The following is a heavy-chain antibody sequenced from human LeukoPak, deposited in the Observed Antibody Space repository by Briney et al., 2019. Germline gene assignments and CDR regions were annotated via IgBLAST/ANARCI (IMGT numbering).Heavy chain of an antibody. CDR2: ISWNSGSI. D-gene: IGHD3-9*01. J-gene: IGHJ5*02. V-gene: IGHV3-9*01. Sequence: PGRSLRLSCAASGFTFDDYAMHWVRQAPGKGLEWVSGISWNSGSIGYADSVKGRFTISGDNAKNSLYLQMNSLRAEDTALYYCARETGPKYNWFDPWGQGTLVTVSS. CDR3: ARETGPKYNWFDP. CDR1: GFTFDDYA.